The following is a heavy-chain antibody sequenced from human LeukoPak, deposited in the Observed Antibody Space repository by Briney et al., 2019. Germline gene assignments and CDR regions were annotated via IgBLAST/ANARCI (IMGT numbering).Heavy chain of an antibody. CDR1: GFTFSSYS. CDR3: AKAVAPANY. J-gene: IGHJ4*02. Sequence: GGSLRLSCAASGFTFSSYSMNWVRQTPGKGLEWVSSISSTSAYIYYADSVKGRFTISRDNAKNSLYLQMNSLRVEDTAMYYCAKAVAPANYWGQGTLVTVSS. CDR2: ISSTSAYI. V-gene: IGHV3-21*01.